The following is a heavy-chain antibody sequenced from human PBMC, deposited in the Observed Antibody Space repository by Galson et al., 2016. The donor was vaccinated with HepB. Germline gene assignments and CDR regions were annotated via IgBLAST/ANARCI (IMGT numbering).Heavy chain of an antibody. D-gene: IGHD4-11*01. CDR3: ARDRPRGQQLVNNYYYFSGMDV. J-gene: IGHJ6*02. Sequence: SVKVSCKASGDTFSNYAISWARQAPGQGLEWMGGIIPIFGTTEYAPKFQGRVTLIADKSTSTVYMEVSSLKSDDTAVYYCARDRPRGQQLVNNYYYFSGMDVWGQGTLVTVS. CDR1: GDTFSNYA. CDR2: IIPIFGTT. V-gene: IGHV1-69*06.